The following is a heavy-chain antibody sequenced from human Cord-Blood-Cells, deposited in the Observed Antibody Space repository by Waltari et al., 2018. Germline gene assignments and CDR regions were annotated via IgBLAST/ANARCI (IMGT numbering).Heavy chain of an antibody. V-gene: IGHV4-38-2*02. J-gene: IGHJ5*02. D-gene: IGHD2-2*01. Sequence: QVQLQESGPGLVKPSETLSLTCTVSGYSISSGYYWGWIRQPPGKGLEWIGSIYHSGSTYYNPSLKSRVTISVDTSKNQFSLKLSSVTAADTAVYYCARGVVVVPAAMYNWFDPWGQATLVTVSS. CDR1: GYSISSGYY. CDR2: IYHSGST. CDR3: ARGVVVVPAAMYNWFDP.